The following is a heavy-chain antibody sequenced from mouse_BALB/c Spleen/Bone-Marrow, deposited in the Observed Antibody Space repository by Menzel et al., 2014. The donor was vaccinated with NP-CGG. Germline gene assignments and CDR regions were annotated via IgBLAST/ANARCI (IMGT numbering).Heavy chain of an antibody. CDR3: ARQYGSSYFDY. Sequence: EVKLVESGGGLVKPGGSLKLSCAASGFTFSSYGMSWVRQTPEKRLEWVATINGGGSNTYYPDSVKGRFTISRDNAKNNLYLQMSSLRSEDTALYYCARQYGSSYFDYWGQGTTLTVSS. V-gene: IGHV5-9-2*01. D-gene: IGHD1-1*01. CDR2: INGGGSNT. J-gene: IGHJ2*01. CDR1: GFTFSSYG.